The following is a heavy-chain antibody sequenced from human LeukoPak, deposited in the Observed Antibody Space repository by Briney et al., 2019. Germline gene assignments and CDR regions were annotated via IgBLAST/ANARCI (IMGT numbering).Heavy chain of an antibody. CDR2: IIPILGIA. Sequence: SVKVSCKASGDTFSTYAISWVRQAPGQGLEWMGRIIPILGIANYAQKFQGRVTITADKSTSTAYMELSSLRSEDTAVYYCARGFHRLYGSGSYYNPEFDYWGQGTLVTVSS. CDR1: GDTFSTYA. CDR3: ARGFHRLYGSGSYYNPEFDY. D-gene: IGHD3-10*01. V-gene: IGHV1-69*04. J-gene: IGHJ4*02.